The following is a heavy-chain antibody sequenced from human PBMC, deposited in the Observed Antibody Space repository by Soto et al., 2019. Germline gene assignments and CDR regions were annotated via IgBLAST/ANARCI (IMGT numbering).Heavy chain of an antibody. CDR1: GYTFTAYY. V-gene: IGHV1-2*02. J-gene: IGHJ6*02. Sequence: ASVKVSGKAPGYTFTAYYMHWVRQAPAQGFEGMGWFNPNSGGINYAQKFQGRVTMTRDMSISTAYMELSRLRSDDTAVYYCARDWRTGFGAGRGDYYYGMDVWGQGTTVTVSS. CDR3: ARDWRTGFGAGRGDYYYGMDV. D-gene: IGHD3-10*01. CDR2: FNPNSGGI.